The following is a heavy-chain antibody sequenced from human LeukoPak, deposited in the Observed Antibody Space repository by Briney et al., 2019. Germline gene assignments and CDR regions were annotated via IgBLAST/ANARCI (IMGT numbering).Heavy chain of an antibody. Sequence: GRSLRLSCAASGFTFSTYGMHWVRQAPGKGLEWVAVIWYDGSEKYYADSVKGRFTISRDNSKNTLYLQMNSLRAEDTALYYCGKILLSSSWYYFDYWGQGTLVTVSS. J-gene: IGHJ4*02. CDR1: GFTFSTYG. CDR3: GKILLSSSWYYFDY. V-gene: IGHV3-33*06. CDR2: IWYDGSEK. D-gene: IGHD6-13*01.